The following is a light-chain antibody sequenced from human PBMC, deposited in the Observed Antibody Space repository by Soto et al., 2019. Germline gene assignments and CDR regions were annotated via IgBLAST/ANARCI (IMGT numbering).Light chain of an antibody. CDR2: AAS. J-gene: IGKJ4*01. V-gene: IGKV1D-16*01. Sequence: DVQMTQSPSSLSASVGDRVTITCRASQDINSYLAWYQEKPGNAPKSLIYAASSLQTGVPSRFSVSESGTDFTLTISNLQPEDSATYYCQQYNIYPLTFGGGTKVEI. CDR3: QQYNIYPLT. CDR1: QDINSY.